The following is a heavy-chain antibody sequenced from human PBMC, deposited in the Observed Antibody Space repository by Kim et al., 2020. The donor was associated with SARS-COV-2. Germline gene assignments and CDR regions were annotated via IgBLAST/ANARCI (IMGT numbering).Heavy chain of an antibody. Sequence: SETLSLTCAVYGGSFSGYYWSWIRQPPGKGLEWIGEINHSGSTNYNPSLKSRVTISVDTSKNQLSLKLSSVTAADTAVYYCARVKGIAARPFDYWGQGTLVTVSS. D-gene: IGHD6-6*01. CDR2: INHSGST. V-gene: IGHV4-34*01. CDR1: GGSFSGYY. J-gene: IGHJ4*02. CDR3: ARVKGIAARPFDY.